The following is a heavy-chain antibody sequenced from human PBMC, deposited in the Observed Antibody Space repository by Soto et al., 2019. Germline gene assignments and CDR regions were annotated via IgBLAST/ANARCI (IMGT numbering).Heavy chain of an antibody. Sequence: SETLSLTCTVSGGSVSSGSYYWSWIRQPPGKGLEWIGYIYYSGSTNYNPSLKSRVTISVDTSKNQFSLKLSSVTAADTAVYYCARTAWNQNTPFDYWGQGTLVTVSS. D-gene: IGHD1-1*01. J-gene: IGHJ4*02. V-gene: IGHV4-61*01. CDR2: IYYSGST. CDR1: GGSVSSGSYY. CDR3: ARTAWNQNTPFDY.